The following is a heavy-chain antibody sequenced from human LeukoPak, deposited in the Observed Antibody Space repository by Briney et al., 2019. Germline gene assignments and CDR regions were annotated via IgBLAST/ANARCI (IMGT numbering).Heavy chain of an antibody. Sequence: SETLSLTCTVSGGSISSYYLSWIRQPPGKGLEWIGYIYYSGSTNYNPSLKSRVTISVDTSKNQFSLKLSSVTAADTAVYYCARRVYDSSGYYYLWGQGTLVTVSS. CDR1: GGSISSYY. J-gene: IGHJ4*02. D-gene: IGHD3-22*01. V-gene: IGHV4-59*12. CDR2: IYYSGST. CDR3: ARRVYDSSGYYYL.